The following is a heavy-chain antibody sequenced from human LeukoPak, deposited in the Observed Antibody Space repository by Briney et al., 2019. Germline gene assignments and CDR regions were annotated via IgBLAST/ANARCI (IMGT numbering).Heavy chain of an antibody. V-gene: IGHV3-33*01. CDR1: GFTFSSYG. CDR3: ARDYYDFWSGYYPHYYYGMDV. Sequence: PGGSLRLSCAASGFTFSSYGMHWVRQAPGKGLEWVAVIWYDGSNKYYADSLKGRFTISRDNSKNTLYLQMNSLRAEDTAVYYCARDYYDFWSGYYPHYYYGMDVWGQGTTVTVSS. CDR2: IWYDGSNK. J-gene: IGHJ6*02. D-gene: IGHD3-3*01.